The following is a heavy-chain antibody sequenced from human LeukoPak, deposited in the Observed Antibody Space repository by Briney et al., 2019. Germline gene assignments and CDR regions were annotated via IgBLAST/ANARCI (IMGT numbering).Heavy chain of an antibody. CDR1: GFTFSSYS. J-gene: IGHJ4*02. CDR2: ISSSSSYI. CDR3: ARDPSSGPDY. Sequence: PGRSLRLSCAASGFTFSSYSMNWVRQAPGKGLEWVSSISSSSSYIYYADSVKGRFTISRDNAKNSLYLQMNSLRAEDTAVYYCARDPSSGPDYWGQGTLVTVSS. V-gene: IGHV3-21*01. D-gene: IGHD3-22*01.